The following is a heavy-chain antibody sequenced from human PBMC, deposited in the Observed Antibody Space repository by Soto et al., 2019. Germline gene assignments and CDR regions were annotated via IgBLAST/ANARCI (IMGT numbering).Heavy chain of an antibody. D-gene: IGHD3-9*01. V-gene: IGHV4-4*02. CDR3: VREKRIVPYYDTLTGYFYFDY. J-gene: IGHJ4*02. CDR1: SGSITTNYW. CDR2: IYHSGTT. Sequence: SETLSLTCAVSSGSITTNYWWGWVRQSPEKGLEWIGEIYHSGTTNYNPSLKSRVTISVDKSKNQFFLNLRSVTAADTAVYYCVREKRIVPYYDTLTGYFYFDYWGQGTLVTVPQ.